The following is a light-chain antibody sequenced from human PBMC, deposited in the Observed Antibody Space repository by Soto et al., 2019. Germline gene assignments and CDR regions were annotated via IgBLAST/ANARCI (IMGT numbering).Light chain of an antibody. CDR3: AAWDDSLNGYV. V-gene: IGLV1-44*01. J-gene: IGLJ1*01. CDR2: SNN. Sequence: QPVLTQPPSASGTPGQRVTISCSGSSSNIESNTVTWYQQLPGTAPKLLIYSNNQRPSGVPDRFSGSKSGTSASLAISGLQSEDEADYYCAAWDDSLNGYVFGTGTKLTVL. CDR1: SSNIESNT.